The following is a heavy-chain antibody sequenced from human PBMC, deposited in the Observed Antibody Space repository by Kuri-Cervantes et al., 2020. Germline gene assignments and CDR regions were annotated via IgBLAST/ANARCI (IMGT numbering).Heavy chain of an antibody. D-gene: IGHD1-26*01. V-gene: IGHV3-7*01. Sequence: LSLTCAASGFTFSSYWMSWVRQAPGKGLEWVANIKQDGSEKYYADSVKGRFTISRDNSKNTLYLQMNSPRAEDTAVYYCARDRGGRWELPAYWGQGTLVTVSS. J-gene: IGHJ4*02. CDR1: GFTFSSYW. CDR3: ARDRGGRWELPAY. CDR2: IKQDGSEK.